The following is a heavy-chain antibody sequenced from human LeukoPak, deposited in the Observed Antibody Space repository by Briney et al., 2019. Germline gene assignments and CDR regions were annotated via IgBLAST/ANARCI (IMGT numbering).Heavy chain of an antibody. CDR3: TTLPGGYYDSSGYDTSPFDY. CDR1: GFTFSNAW. D-gene: IGHD3-22*01. V-gene: IGHV3-15*01. J-gene: IGHJ4*02. CDR2: IKSKTDGGTT. Sequence: GGSLRLSCAASGFTFSNAWMSWVRQAPGKGLEWVGRIKSKTDGGTTDYAAPVKGRFTISRDDSKNTLYLQMNSLKTEDTAVYYCTTLPGGYYDSSGYDTSPFDYWGQGTLVTVSS.